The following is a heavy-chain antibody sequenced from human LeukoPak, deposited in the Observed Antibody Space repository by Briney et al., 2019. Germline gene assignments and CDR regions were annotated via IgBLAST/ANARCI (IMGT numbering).Heavy chain of an antibody. Sequence: SETLSLTCTVSGGSTSSYYWSWIRQPPGKGLQWIGHIYYTGGTNYNPSLKSRVTISGEPSKNQFSLQLSSVTAADTAVYYCARWSYNYDSSGYYFGGVFDYWGQGTLVTVSS. V-gene: IGHV4-59*01. CDR1: GGSTSSYY. CDR3: ARWSYNYDSSGYYFGGVFDY. CDR2: IYYTGGT. J-gene: IGHJ4*02. D-gene: IGHD3-22*01.